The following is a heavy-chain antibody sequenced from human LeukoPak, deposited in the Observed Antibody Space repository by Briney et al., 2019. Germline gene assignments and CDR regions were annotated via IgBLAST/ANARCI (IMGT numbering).Heavy chain of an antibody. CDR3: TTGTWIQLWIADY. J-gene: IGHJ4*02. V-gene: IGHV3-15*01. CDR1: GFPFTKAW. D-gene: IGHD5-18*01. CDR2: INPSSDGGTT. Sequence: PGGSLRHSFAASGFPFTKAWMSWVRQAPGKGLEWVDHINPSSDGGTTDYAAPEKGRFSISRDDSQNTLHLQMNRLKTEDTAVYYCTTGTWIQLWIADYWGQGTLVTVSS.